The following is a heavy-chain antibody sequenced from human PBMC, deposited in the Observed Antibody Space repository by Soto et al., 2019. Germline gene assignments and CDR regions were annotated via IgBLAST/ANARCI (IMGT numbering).Heavy chain of an antibody. CDR2: TYYRSKWSS. CDR1: GDSVSSKNAA. Sequence: SQTLSLTCAISGDSVSSKNAAWHWIRQSPSRGLEWLGRTYYRSKWSSNYAVSVKSRITISPDTSKSQFSLKVNSMTAADTAVYYCARYRREAVAGYTLDNWGQGILVTVSS. CDR3: ARYRREAVAGYTLDN. V-gene: IGHV6-1*01. J-gene: IGHJ4*02. D-gene: IGHD6-13*01.